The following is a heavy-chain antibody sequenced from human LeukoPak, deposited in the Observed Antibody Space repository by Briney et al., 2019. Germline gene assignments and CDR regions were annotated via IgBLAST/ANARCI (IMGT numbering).Heavy chain of an antibody. CDR3: ARAVGSGSFQTYYYYMDV. CDR2: IYYSGIT. V-gene: IGHV4-59*01. CDR1: GGSISSYY. Sequence: PSETLSLTCTVSGGSISSYYWSWIRQPPGKGLEWIGYIYYSGITNYNPSLKSRVTISVDTSKNQLSLKLSSVTAADTAVYYCARAVGSGSFQTYYYYMDVWGKGTTVTISS. D-gene: IGHD3-10*01. J-gene: IGHJ6*03.